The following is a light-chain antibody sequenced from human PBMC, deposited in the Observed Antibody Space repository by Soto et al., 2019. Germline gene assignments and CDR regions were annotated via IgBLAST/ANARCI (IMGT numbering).Light chain of an antibody. CDR1: QDISDH. J-gene: IGKJ1*01. Sequence: DFQMTQSPSYLSASIGDRVTVSCRASQDISDHVAWYQQKPGKPPKLLIYSASTLYSGVPSRFSGSGSGTNFTLTIGSVQTEDFATYYCQKLVSSPWTFGQGTKVDI. CDR2: SAS. CDR3: QKLVSSPWT. V-gene: IGKV1-27*01.